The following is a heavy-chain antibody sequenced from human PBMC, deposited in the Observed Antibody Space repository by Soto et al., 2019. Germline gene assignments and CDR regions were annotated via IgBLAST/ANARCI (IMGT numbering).Heavy chain of an antibody. CDR2: ISAYNGNT. CDR3: ARDNSCSSTSCSYGMDV. D-gene: IGHD2-2*01. Sequence: ASVKVSCKASGYTFTSYGISWVRQAPGQGLEWMGWISAYNGNTNYAQKLQGRVTMTTDTSTSTAYMELRSLRSDDTAVYYCARDNSCSSTSCSYGMDVWGQGTTVTVSS. CDR1: GYTFTSYG. V-gene: IGHV1-18*01. J-gene: IGHJ6*02.